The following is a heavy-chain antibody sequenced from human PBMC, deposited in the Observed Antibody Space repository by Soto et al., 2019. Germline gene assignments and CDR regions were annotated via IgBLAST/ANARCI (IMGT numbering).Heavy chain of an antibody. V-gene: IGHV3-53*01. J-gene: IGHJ4*02. CDR3: APDPGYCSGGSCPW. CDR2: IYSGGST. D-gene: IGHD2-15*01. CDR1: GFTVSSNY. Sequence: PGGSLRLSCAASGFTVSSNYMSWVRQAPGKGLEWVSVIYSGGSTYYADSVKGRFTISRHNSKNALYLQMNSLRAEDTAVYYCAPDPGYCSGGSCPWWGQGTLVTVSS.